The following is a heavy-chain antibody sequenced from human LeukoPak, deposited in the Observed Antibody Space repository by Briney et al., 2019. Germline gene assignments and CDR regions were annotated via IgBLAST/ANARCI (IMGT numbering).Heavy chain of an antibody. CDR2: INSNSGGT. CDR3: ARGRIHSWSDAFDI. V-gene: IGHV1-2*02. CDR1: VYTFIYHY. J-gene: IGHJ3*02. D-gene: IGHD5-18*01. Sequence: ASVTVSYKASVYTFIYHYMHWVRQAPGQGLEWMGWINSNSGGTKYAQKFQGSVIMTRDTSISTAYMELSRLKSDDTAVYYCARGRIHSWSDAFDIWGQGTTVTVSS.